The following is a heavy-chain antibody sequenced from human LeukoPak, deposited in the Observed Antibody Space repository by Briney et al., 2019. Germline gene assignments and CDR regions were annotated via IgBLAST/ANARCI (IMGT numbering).Heavy chain of an antibody. J-gene: IGHJ4*02. CDR3: ARASAARHFDY. CDR1: GGSISSYY. CDR2: IYYSGST. V-gene: IGHV4-59*01. D-gene: IGHD6-6*01. Sequence: PSETLSLTCTVSGGSISSYYWSWIRQPPGKGLEWIGYIYYSGSTNYNPSLKGRVTISVDTSKNQFSLKLSSVTAADTGVYYCARASAARHFDYWGQGTLVTVSS.